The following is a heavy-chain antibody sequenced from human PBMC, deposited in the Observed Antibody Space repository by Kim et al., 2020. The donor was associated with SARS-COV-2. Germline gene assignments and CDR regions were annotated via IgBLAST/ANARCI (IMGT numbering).Heavy chain of an antibody. CDR3: AKDPRITMVRGGLMWGVDY. D-gene: IGHD3-10*01. J-gene: IGHJ4*02. Sequence: GGSLRLSCAASGFTFSSYAMSWVRQAPGKGLEWVSAISGSGGITYYADSVKGRFTISRDNSKNTLYLQMNSLRAEDTAVYYCAKDPRITMVRGGLMWGVDYWGQGTLVTVSS. CDR2: ISGSGGIT. CDR1: GFTFSSYA. V-gene: IGHV3-23*01.